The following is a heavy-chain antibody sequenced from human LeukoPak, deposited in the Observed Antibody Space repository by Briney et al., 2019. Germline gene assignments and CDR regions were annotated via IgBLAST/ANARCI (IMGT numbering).Heavy chain of an antibody. V-gene: IGHV4-39*07. CDR3: ARMTTVARDAFDI. CDR1: GGSISSSSYY. D-gene: IGHD4-23*01. Sequence: PSETLSLTCTVPGGSISSSSYYWGWIRQPPGTGLEWIGSIYYSGSTYYNPSLKSRVTISVGTSKNQFSLKLSSVTAADTAVYYCARMTTVARDAFDIWGQGTMVTVSS. J-gene: IGHJ3*02. CDR2: IYYSGST.